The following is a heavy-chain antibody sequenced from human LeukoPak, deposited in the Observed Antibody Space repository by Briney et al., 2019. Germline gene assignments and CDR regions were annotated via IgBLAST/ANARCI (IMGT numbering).Heavy chain of an antibody. CDR2: MNPNSGNT. J-gene: IGHJ6*03. V-gene: IGHV1-8*01. D-gene: IGHD6-6*01. CDR1: GYTFTSYD. CDR3: ARVPEGPYSSSNYYYYYMDV. Sequence: ASGKVSCKASGYTFTSYDINWVRQATGQGLEWMGWMNPNSGNTGYAQKFQGRVTMTRNTSISTAYMELSSLRSEDTAVYYCARVPEGPYSSSNYYYYYMDVWGKGTTVTVSS.